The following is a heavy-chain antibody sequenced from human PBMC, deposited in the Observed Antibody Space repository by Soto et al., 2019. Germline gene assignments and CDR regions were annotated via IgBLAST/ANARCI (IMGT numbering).Heavy chain of an antibody. CDR1: GGTFSSYA. CDR3: ARIRRNATVLYYGMDV. V-gene: IGHV1-69*13. Sequence: WASVKVSCKASGGTFSSYAISWVRQAPGQGLEWMGGIIPIFGTANYAQKFQGRVTITADESTSTAYMELSSLRSEDTAVYYCARIRRNATVLYYGMDVWGQGTTVTVSS. D-gene: IGHD1-1*01. CDR2: IIPIFGTA. J-gene: IGHJ6*02.